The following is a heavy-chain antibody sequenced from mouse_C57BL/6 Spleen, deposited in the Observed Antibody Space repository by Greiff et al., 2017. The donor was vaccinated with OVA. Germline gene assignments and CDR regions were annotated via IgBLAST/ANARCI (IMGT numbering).Heavy chain of an antibody. Sequence: VQLQQSGPELVKPGASVNMSCKASGYTFTDYNMHWVKQSHGKSLEWIGYINPNNGGTSYNQKFKGKATLTVNKSSSTAYMELRSLTSEDSAVYYCARWLLRFYWYFDVWGTGTTVTVSS. V-gene: IGHV1-22*01. CDR1: GYTFTDYN. CDR2: INPNNGGT. CDR3: ARWLLRFYWYFDV. D-gene: IGHD2-3*01. J-gene: IGHJ1*03.